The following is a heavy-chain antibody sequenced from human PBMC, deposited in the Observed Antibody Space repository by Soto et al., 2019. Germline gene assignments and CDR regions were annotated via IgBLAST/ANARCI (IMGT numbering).Heavy chain of an antibody. D-gene: IGHD6-13*01. V-gene: IGHV4-59*08. CDR1: GGSISSYY. Sequence: QVQLQESGPGLVKPSETLSLTCTVSGGSISSYYWSWIRQPPGKGLEWIGYIYYSGSTNYNPSLKSRVTISVDTSKNQCSLTLSSVTAADTAVYSCARRYSSSFDYWGQGTLVTVSS. J-gene: IGHJ4*02. CDR2: IYYSGST. CDR3: ARRYSSSFDY.